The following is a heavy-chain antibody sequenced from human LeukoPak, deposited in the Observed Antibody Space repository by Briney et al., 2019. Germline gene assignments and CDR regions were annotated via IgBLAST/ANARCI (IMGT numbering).Heavy chain of an antibody. CDR2: INPNSGGT. D-gene: IGHD3-10*01. J-gene: IGHJ3*02. Sequence: ASVKVSCKASGYTFTGYYMHWVRQAPGQGLEWMGWINPNSGGTNYAQKFQGRVTITADESTSTAYMELSSLRSEDTAVYYCARTPRYGSGSYSSAFDIWGQGTMVTVSS. CDR3: ARTPRYGSGSYSSAFDI. CDR1: GYTFTGYY. V-gene: IGHV1-2*02.